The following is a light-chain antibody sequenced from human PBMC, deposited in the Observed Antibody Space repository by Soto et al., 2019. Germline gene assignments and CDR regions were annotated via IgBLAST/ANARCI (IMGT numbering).Light chain of an antibody. CDR2: GAS. Sequence: DIQLTQSPSFLSASVGDRVTITCRASQGISSSLAWYQQKPGEAPKLLISGASAGATGIPARFSGSGSGTEFTLTISSLQSEDFVVYCCQQYNNWPVPFGGGSKVAIK. J-gene: IGKJ4*01. CDR3: QQYNNWPVP. CDR1: QGISSS. V-gene: IGKV1-9*01.